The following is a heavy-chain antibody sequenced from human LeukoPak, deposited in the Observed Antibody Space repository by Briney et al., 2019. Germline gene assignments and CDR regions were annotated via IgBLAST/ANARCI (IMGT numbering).Heavy chain of an antibody. J-gene: IGHJ4*02. CDR2: INHSGST. D-gene: IGHD2-2*01. CDR1: GGSFSGYY. Sequence: PSETLSLTCAVYGGSFSGYYWSWIRQPPGKGLEWIGEINHSGSTNYNPSLKSRVTISVDTSKNQFSLKLSSVTAADTAVYYCARGYCSSASCDHIQGYWGQGTLVTVSS. V-gene: IGHV4-34*01. CDR3: ARGYCSSASCDHIQGY.